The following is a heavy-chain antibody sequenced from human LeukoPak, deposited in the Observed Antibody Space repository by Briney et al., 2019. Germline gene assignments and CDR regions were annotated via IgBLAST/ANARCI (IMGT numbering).Heavy chain of an antibody. CDR2: IDPSDSYT. CDR3: ATGCSSTSCRVYYYYGMDV. Sequence: GESLKISCKGSGYSFTSYWISWVRQMPGKGLEWMGRIDPSDSYTNYSPSFQGHVTISADKSISTAYLQWSSLKASDTAMYYCATGCSSTSCRVYYYYGMDVRGKGTTVTVSS. J-gene: IGHJ6*04. D-gene: IGHD2-2*01. CDR1: GYSFTSYW. V-gene: IGHV5-10-1*01.